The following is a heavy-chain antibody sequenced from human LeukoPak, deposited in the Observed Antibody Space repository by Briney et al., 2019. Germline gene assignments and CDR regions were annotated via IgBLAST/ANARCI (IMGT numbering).Heavy chain of an antibody. D-gene: IGHD2-15*01. CDR3: ARMEVVAATRLFDY. J-gene: IGHJ4*02. Sequence: GGSLRLSCAASGFTFSSYSMNWVRQAPGKGLEWVSYISSSSGTIYYADSVKGRFTISRDNAKNSLYLQMNSLRAEDTAVYYCARMEVVAATRLFDYWGQGTLVTVSS. V-gene: IGHV3-48*01. CDR2: ISSSSGTI. CDR1: GFTFSSYS.